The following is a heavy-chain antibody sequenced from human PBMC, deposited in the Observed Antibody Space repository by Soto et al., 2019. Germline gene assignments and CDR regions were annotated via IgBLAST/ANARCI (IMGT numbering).Heavy chain of an antibody. CDR3: AKDPPSPWTANWVDP. D-gene: IGHD5-12*01. Sequence: EEQVSESGGGLVQSGGSLRLSCAASGFNFNTFAMSWIRQAPGKGLEWVSHISSSGDSRDYADSVRGRFTIPRDNSKNVLFLQMNSLRADDTATYYCAKDPPSPWTANWVDPWGKGTLVTVSS. CDR2: ISSSGDSR. V-gene: IGHV3-23*01. J-gene: IGHJ5*02. CDR1: GFNFNTFA.